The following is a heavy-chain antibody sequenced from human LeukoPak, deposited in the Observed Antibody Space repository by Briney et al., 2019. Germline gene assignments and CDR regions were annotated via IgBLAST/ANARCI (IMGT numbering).Heavy chain of an antibody. CDR2: ISPNSGGT. J-gene: IGHJ3*02. CDR3: AIPGDKTTGGFDI. V-gene: IGHV1-2*02. Sequence: EASVKVSCKASGYIFIAYYMHWVRQAPGQGLEWMGWISPNSGGTNYAQKFPGRVTMTRDTSINTAYMELSRLKSDDTAVYYCAIPGDKTTGGFDIWGQGTMVTVSS. D-gene: IGHD4-11*01. CDR1: GYIFIAYY.